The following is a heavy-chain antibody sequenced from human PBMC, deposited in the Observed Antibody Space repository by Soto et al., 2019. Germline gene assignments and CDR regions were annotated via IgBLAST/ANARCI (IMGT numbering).Heavy chain of an antibody. V-gene: IGHV4-30-2*01. D-gene: IGHD2-15*01. Sequence: QLQLQESGSGLVKPSQTLSLTCTVSGASISSDNCAWSWIRQPPGKGLEWIGYIYRRGSTYYNPSLESRVTMSLDKSKNQFSLKLSSVTAADTAVYYCVKGGGYSCGYFDSWGQGTLVSVSS. CDR2: IYRRGST. J-gene: IGHJ4*02. CDR3: VKGGGYSCGYFDS. CDR1: GASISSDNCA.